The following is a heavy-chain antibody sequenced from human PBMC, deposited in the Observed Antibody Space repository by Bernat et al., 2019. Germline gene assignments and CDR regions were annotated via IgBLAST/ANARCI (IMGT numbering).Heavy chain of an antibody. D-gene: IGHD2-15*01. V-gene: IGHV4-39*01. CDR3: ARHWVGYEAFDI. Sequence: QLQLQESGPGLVKPSETLSLTCTVSGGSISSSSYYWGWIRQPPGKGLEWIGSIYYSGSTYYNPSLKSRVTISVDTSKNQFSLKLSSVTAADTAVYYCARHWVGYEAFDIWGQGTMVTVSS. CDR1: GGSISSSSYY. CDR2: IYYSGST. J-gene: IGHJ3*02.